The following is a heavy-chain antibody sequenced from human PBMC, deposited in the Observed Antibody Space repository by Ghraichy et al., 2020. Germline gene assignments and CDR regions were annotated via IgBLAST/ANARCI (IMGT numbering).Heavy chain of an antibody. J-gene: IGHJ4*02. CDR3: ARDGGSSWYAVSTH. D-gene: IGHD6-13*01. Sequence: GGLRLSCAASGFTFSSYSMNWVRQAPGKGLEWVSSISSSSSYIYYADSVKGRFTISRDNAKNSLYLQMNSLRAEDTAVYYCARDGGSSWYAVSTHWGQGTLVTVSS. CDR2: ISSSSSYI. CDR1: GFTFSSYS. V-gene: IGHV3-21*01.